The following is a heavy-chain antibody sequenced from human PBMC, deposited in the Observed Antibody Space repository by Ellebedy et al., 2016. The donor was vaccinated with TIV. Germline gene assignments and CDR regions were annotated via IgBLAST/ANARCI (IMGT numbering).Heavy chain of an antibody. J-gene: IGHJ4*02. CDR1: GFTFSSYS. D-gene: IGHD3-22*01. CDR3: ASLLYYDSSGPDY. V-gene: IGHV3-48*02. Sequence: GESLKISCAASGFTFSSYSMNWVRQAPGKGLEWVSYISSSSSTIYYADSVKGRFTISRDNAKNSLYLQMNSLRDEDTAVYYCASLLYYDSSGPDYWGQGTLVTVSS. CDR2: ISSSSSTI.